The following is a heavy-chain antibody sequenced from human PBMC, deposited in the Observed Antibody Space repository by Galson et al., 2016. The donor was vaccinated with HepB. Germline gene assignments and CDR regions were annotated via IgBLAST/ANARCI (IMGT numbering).Heavy chain of an antibody. Sequence: SLRLSCAASGFTFSSYAMSWVRQAPGKGLEWVSGISGSGDLKYYADSVKGRFTISRDNPKNTLYLELDSLRAEDTAVHYCAREMKPHLEWLFRSRLRPVDYWGQGTLVTVSS. CDR2: ISGSGDLK. CDR1: GFTFSSYA. CDR3: AREMKPHLEWLFRSRLRPVDY. V-gene: IGHV3-23*01. D-gene: IGHD3-3*01. J-gene: IGHJ4*02.